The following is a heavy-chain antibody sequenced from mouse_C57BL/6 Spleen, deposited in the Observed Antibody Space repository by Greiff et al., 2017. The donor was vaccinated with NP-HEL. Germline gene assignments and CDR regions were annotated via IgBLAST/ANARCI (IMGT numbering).Heavy chain of an antibody. Sequence: EVQRVESGGGLVKPGGSLKLSCAASGFTFSSYAMSWVRQTPEKRLEWVATISDGGSYTYYPDNVKGRFTISRDNAKNNLYLQMSHLKSEDTAMYYCAREGSSYAWFAYWGQGTLVTVSA. J-gene: IGHJ3*01. CDR1: GFTFSSYA. V-gene: IGHV5-4*01. CDR3: AREGSSYAWFAY. D-gene: IGHD1-1*01. CDR2: ISDGGSYT.